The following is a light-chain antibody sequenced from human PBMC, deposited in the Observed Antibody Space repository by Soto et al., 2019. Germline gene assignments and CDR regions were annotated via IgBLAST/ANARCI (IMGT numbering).Light chain of an antibody. CDR2: GAS. CDR1: QTASSAY. CDR3: QQYNTSPWT. Sequence: DTVLTQSPGTLSLSPGERATLSCRASQTASSAYLAWFQQKPGQAPRLLIYGASSRATGIPDRFSGAGSGTEFTLTISRVAPEDYAVYYCQQYNTSPWTFGQGTKVDIK. V-gene: IGKV3-20*01. J-gene: IGKJ1*01.